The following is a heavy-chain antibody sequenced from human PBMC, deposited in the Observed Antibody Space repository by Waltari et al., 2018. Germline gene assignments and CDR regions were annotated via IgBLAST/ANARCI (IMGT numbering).Heavy chain of an antibody. CDR1: GYSISSGYY. D-gene: IGHD2-15*01. V-gene: IGHV4-38-2*01. CDR3: ARHAIVVVVAGAFDI. Sequence: QVQLQESGPGLVKPSETLSLTCAVSGYSISSGYYWGWIRQPPGKGLEWIGSIYHSGSTYYNPSLKSRVTISVDTSKNQFSLKLSSVTAADTAVYYCARHAIVVVVAGAFDIWGQGTMVTVSS. CDR2: IYHSGST. J-gene: IGHJ3*02.